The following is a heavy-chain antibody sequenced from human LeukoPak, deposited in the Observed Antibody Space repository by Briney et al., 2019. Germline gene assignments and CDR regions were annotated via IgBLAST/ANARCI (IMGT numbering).Heavy chain of an antibody. D-gene: IGHD2-15*01. CDR3: ARDGTLIEGAFDI. CDR2: ISSSGSTI. CDR1: GFTFSSCE. Sequence: GGSLRLSCAASGFTFSSCEMNWVRQAPGKGLEWVSYISSSGSTIYYADSVKGRFTISRDNAKNSLYLQMNSLRAEDTAVYYCARDGTLIEGAFDIWGQGTMVTVSS. V-gene: IGHV3-48*03. J-gene: IGHJ3*02.